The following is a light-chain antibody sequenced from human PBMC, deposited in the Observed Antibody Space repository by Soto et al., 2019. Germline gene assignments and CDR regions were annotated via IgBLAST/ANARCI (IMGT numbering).Light chain of an antibody. Sequence: EIVVTQSPALLSVSPGERVTLSCRASQSVISSIAWYQQKLGQAPRLLIYGASTRATGIPARFSGSGSGREFFLTISSLQSEDFGMYYCQHYNNWLGTVGGGTKVEIK. CDR1: QSVISS. CDR3: QHYNNWLGT. J-gene: IGKJ4*01. CDR2: GAS. V-gene: IGKV3-15*01.